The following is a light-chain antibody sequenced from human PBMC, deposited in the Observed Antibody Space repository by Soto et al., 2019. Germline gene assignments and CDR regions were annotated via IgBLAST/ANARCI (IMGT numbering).Light chain of an antibody. J-gene: IGKJ1*01. CDR2: KAS. CDR1: QSISSW. CDR3: QQYDDYWT. V-gene: IGKV1-5*03. Sequence: DIQMTKSPSTLSASVGDRVTITCRASQSISSWLAWYQQKPGKAPKLLIYKASTLKSGVPSRFSGSGSGTEFTLTISSLQPDDFATYYCQQYDDYWTFGQGTMVDIK.